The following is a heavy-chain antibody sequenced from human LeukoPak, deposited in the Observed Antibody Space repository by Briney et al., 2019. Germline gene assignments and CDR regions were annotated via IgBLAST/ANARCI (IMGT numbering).Heavy chain of an antibody. CDR2: INGGGGST. J-gene: IGHJ4*02. Sequence: GGSLRLSCAAAGFTFSSYAMNWVRQAPGKGLEWVSAINGGGGSTYYADSVKGRFTISRDNSKNTLFLQMNSLRAEDTAVYYCAIYYYDSSGYYYPDYWGQGTLVTVSS. D-gene: IGHD3-22*01. CDR3: AIYYYDSSGYYYPDY. CDR1: GFTFSSYA. V-gene: IGHV3-23*01.